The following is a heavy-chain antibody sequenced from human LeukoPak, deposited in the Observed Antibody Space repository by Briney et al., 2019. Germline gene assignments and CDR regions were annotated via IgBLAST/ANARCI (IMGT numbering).Heavy chain of an antibody. CDR3: ARDDAGFYYYYGMDV. CDR1: GYTFTGYY. J-gene: IGHJ6*02. Sequence: ASVKVSCKASGYTFTGYYMRWVRQAPGQGLEWMGWINPNSGGTNYAQKFQGRVTMTRDTSISTAYMELSRLRSDDTAVYYCARDDAGFYYYYGMDVWGQGTTVTVSS. CDR2: INPNSGGT. D-gene: IGHD2-2*01. V-gene: IGHV1-2*02.